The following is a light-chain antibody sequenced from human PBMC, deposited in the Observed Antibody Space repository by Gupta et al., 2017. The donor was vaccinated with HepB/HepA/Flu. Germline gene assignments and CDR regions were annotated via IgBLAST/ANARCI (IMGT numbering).Light chain of an antibody. J-gene: IGLJ3*02. CDR3: CSYAGSSTWV. CDR2: EVS. Sequence: QSALTQPASGSGSPGQSITIPCPGTSSDVGSYNLVSWYQQHPGKAPKLMIYEVSKRPSGVSNRFSGSKSGNTASLTISGLQAEDEADYYCCSYAGSSTWVFGGGTKLTVL. V-gene: IGLV2-23*02. CDR1: SSDVGSYNL.